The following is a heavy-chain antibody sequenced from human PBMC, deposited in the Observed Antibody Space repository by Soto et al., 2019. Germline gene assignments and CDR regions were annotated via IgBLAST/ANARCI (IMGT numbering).Heavy chain of an antibody. V-gene: IGHV4-30-4*01. J-gene: IGHJ4*02. CDR1: GASITSGIYY. CDR2: IYDSGST. CDR3: ARDDATMAFDY. D-gene: IGHD5-18*01. Sequence: QVQLQESGPGLVKPSQTLSLTCTISGASITSGIYYWSRIRQPPGKGLEWIGYIYDSGSTYYKPCPMSRVTISQDTSETQFSLRLSSVTEADTAMYYCARDDATMAFDYCGKVALVTVSS.